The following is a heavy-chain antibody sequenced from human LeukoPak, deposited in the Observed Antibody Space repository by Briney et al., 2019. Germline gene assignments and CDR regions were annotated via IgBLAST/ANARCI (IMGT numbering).Heavy chain of an antibody. CDR3: ARGDSVRDYYYMDV. D-gene: IGHD5/OR15-5a*01. J-gene: IGHJ6*03. CDR1: GYTFTGYY. CDR2: INPNSGGT. V-gene: IGHV1-2*02. Sequence: GASVKVSCKASGYTFTGYYMHWVRQAPGQGLEWMGWINPNSGGTNYAQKFQGRVTMTRDTSISTAYMDLSRLTSDDTAFYYCARGDSVRDYYYMDVWGKGTTVTVSS.